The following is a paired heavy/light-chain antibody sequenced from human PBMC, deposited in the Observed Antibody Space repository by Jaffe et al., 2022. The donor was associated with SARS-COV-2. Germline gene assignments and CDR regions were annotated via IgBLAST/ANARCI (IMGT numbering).Heavy chain of an antibody. D-gene: IGHD3-10*01. CDR3: ARAGASGRGVRWFDP. CDR1: GFTFSTHA. J-gene: IGHJ5*02. CDR2: ISSDGGGK. Sequence: QVQLVESGGGVVQPGRSLRLSCAASGFTFSTHAMHWVRQAPGKGLEWVTVISSDGGGKYYADSVKGRFTISRDNSKNTVDLQMNSLRDEDTAIYYCARAGASGRGVRWFDPWGRGTLVTVSS. V-gene: IGHV3-30-3*01.
Light chain of an antibody. J-gene: IGLJ1*01. Sequence: QSALTQPASVSGSPGQSITISCTGTSSDVGAYDYVSWYQLHPGKAPKLMIYEVSNRPSGVPDRFSGSKSGNTASLTISGLQAEDEADYHCSSYTTGSTSYVFGTGTKVTVL. CDR1: SSDVGAYDY. CDR3: SSYTTGSTSYV. V-gene: IGLV2-14*01. CDR2: EVS.